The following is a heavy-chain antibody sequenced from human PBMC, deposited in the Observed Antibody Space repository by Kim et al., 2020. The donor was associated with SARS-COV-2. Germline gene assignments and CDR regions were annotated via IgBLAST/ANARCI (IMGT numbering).Heavy chain of an antibody. CDR3: ACSMVRGVGVGY. CDR1: GGTFSSYA. V-gene: IGHV1-69*13. Sequence: SVKVSCKASGGTFSSYAISWLRQAPGQGLEWMGGIIPIFGTANYAQKFQGRVTITADESTSTAYMELSSLRSEDTAVYYCACSMVRGVGVGYWGQGTLVTVSS. CDR2: IIPIFGTA. J-gene: IGHJ4*02. D-gene: IGHD3-10*01.